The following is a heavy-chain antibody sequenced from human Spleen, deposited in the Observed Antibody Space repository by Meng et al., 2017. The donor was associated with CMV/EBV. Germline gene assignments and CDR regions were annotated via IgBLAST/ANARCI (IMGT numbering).Heavy chain of an antibody. CDR3: ARGGRPYSSSFD. D-gene: IGHD6-6*01. CDR2: INHSGST. CDR1: GGSFSGYY. J-gene: IGHJ4*02. Sequence: SQTLSLTCAVYGGSFSGYYWSWIRQPPGKGLEWIGEINHSGSTNYNPSLKSRVTISVDTSKNQFSLKLSSVTAADTAVYYCARGGRPYSSSFDWGQGTLVTVSS. V-gene: IGHV4-34*01.